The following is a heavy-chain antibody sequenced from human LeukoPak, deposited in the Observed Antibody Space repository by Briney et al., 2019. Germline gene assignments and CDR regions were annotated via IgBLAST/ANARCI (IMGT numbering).Heavy chain of an antibody. V-gene: IGHV4-31*03. CDR2: IYYSGST. Sequence: SQTLSLTCTVSGGSISSGGYYWSWIRQHPGKGLEWIGYIYYSGSTYYNPSLKSRVTISVDTSKNQFSLKLSSVTAADTAVYYCARVDPWNPLVRYWGQGTLVTVSS. D-gene: IGHD1-1*01. CDR1: GGSISSGGYY. J-gene: IGHJ4*02. CDR3: ARVDPWNPLVRY.